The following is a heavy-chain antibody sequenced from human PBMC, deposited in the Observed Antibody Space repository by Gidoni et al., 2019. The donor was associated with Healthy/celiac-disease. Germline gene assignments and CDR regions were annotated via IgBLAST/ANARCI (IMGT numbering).Heavy chain of an antibody. CDR2: RSYDGSNK. J-gene: IGHJ6*02. CDR3: ARELAAAGTWSFYGMDV. CDR1: GFTFSSYA. Sequence: QVQLLESGGGVVQPGRSLRLSCEASGFTFSSYAMHWVRQAPGKGLEWVAVRSYDGSNKYYADSDKGRFTISRDNSNNTLYLQMNSLRAEDTAVYYCARELAAAGTWSFYGMDVWGQGTTVTVSS. D-gene: IGHD6-13*01. V-gene: IGHV3-30-3*01.